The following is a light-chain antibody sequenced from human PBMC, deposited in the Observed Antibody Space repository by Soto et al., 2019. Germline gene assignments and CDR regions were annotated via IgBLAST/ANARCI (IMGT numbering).Light chain of an antibody. Sequence: QSVLTQAPSVSGAPGQRVTISCTGSSSNIGAGYDVHWYQQLPGTAPKLLIYEYINRPSWVPDRFSGSKSGTSASLAITGLQAEDEADYYCQSYDSGLSHAIFGGGTKLTVL. V-gene: IGLV1-40*01. CDR3: QSYDSGLSHAI. CDR2: EYI. CDR1: SSNIGAGYD. J-gene: IGLJ2*01.